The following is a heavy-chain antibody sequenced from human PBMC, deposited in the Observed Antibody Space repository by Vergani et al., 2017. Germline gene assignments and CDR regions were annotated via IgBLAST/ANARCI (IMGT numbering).Heavy chain of an antibody. CDR1: GFTLSNCD. D-gene: IGHD6-19*01. V-gene: IGHV3-30*02. Sequence: QVQLVESGGGVVQRGGSLRLSCATSGFTLSNCDMQWIRQGPGKGLEFVAFIQFDGSNQYYADSVKGRFTLSRDFSKNTLYLQMNSLRTDDTATYYCAKHFSGWGIDYWGQGTQVIVSS. CDR3: AKHFSGWGIDY. CDR2: IQFDGSNQ. J-gene: IGHJ4*02.